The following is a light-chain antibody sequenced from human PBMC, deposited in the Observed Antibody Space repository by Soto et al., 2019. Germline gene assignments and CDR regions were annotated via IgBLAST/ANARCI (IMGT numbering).Light chain of an antibody. J-gene: IGKJ4*01. CDR3: QQYYSYST. V-gene: IGKV1-8*01. CDR1: QGISSY. Sequence: AIRMTQSPSPFSASTGDRVTITCRASQGISSYLAWYQQKPGKAPKLLIYAASTLQSGVPSRFSGSGSGTDLTLTISCLQSEDFATYYRQQYYSYSTFGGGTKVDIK. CDR2: AAS.